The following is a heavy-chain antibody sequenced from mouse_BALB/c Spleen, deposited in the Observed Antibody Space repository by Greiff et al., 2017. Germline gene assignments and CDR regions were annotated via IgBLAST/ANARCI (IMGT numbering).Heavy chain of an antibody. V-gene: IGHV3-6*02. D-gene: IGHD2-9*01. CDR2: ISYDGSN. CDR1: GYSITSGYY. J-gene: IGHJ1*01. Sequence: EVQLQESGPGLVKPSQSLSLTCSVTGYSITSGYYWNWIRQFPGNKLEWMGYISYDGSNNYNPSLKNRISITRDTSKNQFFLKLNSVTTEDTATYYCARTYYGYEGYFDVWGAGTTVTVSS. CDR3: ARTYYGYEGYFDV.